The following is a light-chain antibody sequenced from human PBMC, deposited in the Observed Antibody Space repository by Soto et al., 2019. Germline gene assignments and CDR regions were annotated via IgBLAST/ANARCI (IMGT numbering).Light chain of an antibody. CDR3: QQYNNWPLT. CDR2: GAS. CDR1: QSVSSN. J-gene: IGKJ4*01. Sequence: EVVMTQSPATLSVSPGEGATLSCRASQSVSSNLAWYQQKRGQAPRLLIYGASTRAAGIPARFSGSGSGTEFTLTMSSLQSEDFAVYYCQQYNNWPLTVGGGTKVDSK. V-gene: IGKV3-15*01.